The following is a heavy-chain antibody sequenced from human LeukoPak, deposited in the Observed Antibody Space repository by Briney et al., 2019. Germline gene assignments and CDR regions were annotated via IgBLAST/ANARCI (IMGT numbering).Heavy chain of an antibody. V-gene: IGHV4-39*07. Sequence: SETLSLTCTVSGGSFRSTSYYWAWIRQPPGKGLEWIGSIYYSGSTYYNPSLKSRVTISVDTSKDQFSLKLSSVTAADTAVYYCARWFVVVVAALGGAFDIWGQGTMVTVSS. D-gene: IGHD2-15*01. CDR3: ARWFVVVVAALGGAFDI. CDR1: GGSFRSTSYY. CDR2: IYYSGST. J-gene: IGHJ3*02.